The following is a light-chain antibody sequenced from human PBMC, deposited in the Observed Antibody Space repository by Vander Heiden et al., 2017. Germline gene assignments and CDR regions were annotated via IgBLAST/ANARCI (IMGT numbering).Light chain of an antibody. CDR2: NSD. J-gene: IGLJ2*01. V-gene: IGLV1-44*01. CDR1: SSNIGSNA. CDR3: AAWDDSLTGLV. Sequence: QSVLTQPPSTPGTPGQRVTISCSGRSSNIGSNAVNWYQQIPGAAPRLLIYNSDQRPSGVPDRFSGSKSGTSASLSVSGLRSEDEADYYCAAWDDSLTGLVFGGGTKLTVL.